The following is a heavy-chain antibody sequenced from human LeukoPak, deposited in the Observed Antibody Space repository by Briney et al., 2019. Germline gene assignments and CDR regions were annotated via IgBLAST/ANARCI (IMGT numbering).Heavy chain of an antibody. V-gene: IGHV3-23*01. Sequence: GGSLRLSCAASGFTFSSYAMSWVRQAPGKGLEWVSAISGSGGSTYYADSVKGRFTISRDNSKNTLYLQMNSLSAEDTAVYYCAKAVDIVATISRKYLDYYGMDVWGQGTTVTVSS. J-gene: IGHJ6*02. D-gene: IGHD5-12*01. CDR1: GFTFSSYA. CDR3: AKAVDIVATISRKYLDYYGMDV. CDR2: ISGSGGST.